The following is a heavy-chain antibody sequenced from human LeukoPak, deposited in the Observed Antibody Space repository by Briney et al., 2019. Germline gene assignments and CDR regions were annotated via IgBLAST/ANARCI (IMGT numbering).Heavy chain of an antibody. V-gene: IGHV3-7*01. CDR1: GFTFSSYW. J-gene: IGHJ4*02. Sequence: GGSLRLSCAASGFTFSSYWMSWVRQAPGKGLEWVANIKQDGSEKYYVDSVKGRFTISRDNSKNTLYLQMNSLRAEDTAVYYCAKVRNAPYCGGDCYSFDYWGQGTLVTVSS. CDR3: AKVRNAPYCGGDCYSFDY. D-gene: IGHD2-21*02. CDR2: IKQDGSEK.